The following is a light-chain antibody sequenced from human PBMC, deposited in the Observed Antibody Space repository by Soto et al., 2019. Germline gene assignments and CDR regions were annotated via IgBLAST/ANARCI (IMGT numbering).Light chain of an antibody. J-gene: IGLJ3*02. Sequence: QSALTQPASVSGSPGQSITISCTGTSSDVGGYTYVSWYQQHPGKAPKLIIYDVTYRPSGVSDRFSGAKSANTASLAISGLQPEDEADYYCSSYTGSTTLGVFGGGTKLTVL. CDR1: SSDVGGYTY. V-gene: IGLV2-14*01. CDR2: DVT. CDR3: SSYTGSTTLGV.